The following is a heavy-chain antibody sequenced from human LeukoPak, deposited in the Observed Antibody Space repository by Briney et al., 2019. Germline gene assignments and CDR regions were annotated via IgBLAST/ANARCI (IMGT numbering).Heavy chain of an antibody. J-gene: IGHJ6*02. V-gene: IGHV3-53*01. CDR3: ARGPDGSGVRGNGDYYYGMDV. D-gene: IGHD3-10*01. Sequence: GGSLRLSCAASGFTVSSNYMSWVRPAPGKGLEWVSVIYSGGSTYYADSVKGRFTISRDNSKNTLYLQMNSLRAEDTAVYYCARGPDGSGVRGNGDYYYGMDVWGQGTTVTVSS. CDR1: GFTVSSNY. CDR2: IYSGGST.